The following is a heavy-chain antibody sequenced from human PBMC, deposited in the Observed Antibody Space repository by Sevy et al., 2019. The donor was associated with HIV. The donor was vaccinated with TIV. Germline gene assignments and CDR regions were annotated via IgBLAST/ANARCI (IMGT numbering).Heavy chain of an antibody. Sequence: GGSLRLSCAASGFTFSHHNMNWVHQAPGKGLEWISYISKSGSTTYFADSVRGRFTISRDNAKNSLFLEMHRLTDEDTAVYYCAREENRELGTIPLDSWGRGIQVTVSS. J-gene: IGHJ4*02. CDR1: GFTFSHHN. CDR2: ISKSGSTT. D-gene: IGHD7-27*01. CDR3: AREENRELGTIPLDS. V-gene: IGHV3-48*02.